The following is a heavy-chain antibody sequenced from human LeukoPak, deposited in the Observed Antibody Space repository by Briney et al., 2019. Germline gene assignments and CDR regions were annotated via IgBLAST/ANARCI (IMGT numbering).Heavy chain of an antibody. CDR3: ARDSGRSSGLDY. J-gene: IGHJ4*02. D-gene: IGHD6-19*01. CDR1: GFTFSSYA. CDR2: ISYDGSNK. V-gene: IGHV3-30-3*01. Sequence: PGRSLRLSCAASGFTFSSYAMHWVRQAPGKGLEWVAVISYDGSNKYYADSVKGRFTISRDNSKNTLYLQMNSLRAEDTAVYYCARDSGRSSGLDYWGQGTLVTVSS.